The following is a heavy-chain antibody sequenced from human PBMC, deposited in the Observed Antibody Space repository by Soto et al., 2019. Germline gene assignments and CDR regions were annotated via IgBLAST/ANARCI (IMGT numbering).Heavy chain of an antibody. CDR3: LRGRYGSQIH. V-gene: IGHV3-53*04. CDR2: LYSGGAT. J-gene: IGHJ4*02. CDR1: GFIVSSNY. Sequence: EVRLVESGGGLVQPGGSLRLSCAASGFIVSSNYMTWVRQAPGKGLEWVSLLYSGGATHYAASVKGQFTISSHSSQNTLFLQMNSLRTEDTATYYCLRGRYGSQIHWGQGTKVTVSS. D-gene: IGHD3-10*01.